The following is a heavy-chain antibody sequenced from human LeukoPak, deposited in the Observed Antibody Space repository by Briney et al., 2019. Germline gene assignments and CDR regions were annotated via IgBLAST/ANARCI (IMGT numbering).Heavy chain of an antibody. Sequence: GGSLRLSCAASGFSFSSYGLHWVGQAPGKGLEWVAVISYDGSNKYYADSVKGRFTISRDNSKNTLYLQMNSLRAEDTAVYYCAKGWQWLVNLYYYGMDVWGQGTTVTVSS. CDR1: GFSFSSYG. D-gene: IGHD6-19*01. J-gene: IGHJ6*02. V-gene: IGHV3-30*18. CDR2: ISYDGSNK. CDR3: AKGWQWLVNLYYYGMDV.